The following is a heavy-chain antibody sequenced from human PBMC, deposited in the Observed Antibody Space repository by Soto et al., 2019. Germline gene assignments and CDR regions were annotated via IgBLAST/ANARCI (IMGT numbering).Heavy chain of an antibody. V-gene: IGHV4-61*01. D-gene: IGHD5-18*01. Sequence: TSETLSLTCTVSGGSVNIGNYYWSWIRQPPGKGLEWIGYIYYSGSTNYNPSLKSRVTISVDTSKNQFSLKLSSVTAADTAVYYCARVAYSSGYGYFDYWGQGTLVTVSS. CDR3: ARVAYSSGYGYFDY. J-gene: IGHJ4*02. CDR1: GGSVNIGNYY. CDR2: IYYSGST.